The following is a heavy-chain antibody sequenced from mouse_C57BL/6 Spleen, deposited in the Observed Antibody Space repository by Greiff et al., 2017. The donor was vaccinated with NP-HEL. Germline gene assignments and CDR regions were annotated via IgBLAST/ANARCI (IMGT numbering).Heavy chain of an antibody. Sequence: EVQVVESGGGLVKPGGSLKLSCAASGFTFSSYAMSWVRQTPEKRLEWVATISDGGSYTYYPDNVKGRFTISRDNAKNNLYLQMSHLKSEETAMYYCARVPPTEGFDYWGQGTTLTVSS. J-gene: IGHJ2*01. CDR2: ISDGGSYT. CDR1: GFTFSSYA. D-gene: IGHD1-1*01. V-gene: IGHV5-4*01. CDR3: ARVPPTEGFDY.